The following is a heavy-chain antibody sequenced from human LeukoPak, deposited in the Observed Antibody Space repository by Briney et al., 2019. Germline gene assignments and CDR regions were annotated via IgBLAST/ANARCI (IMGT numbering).Heavy chain of an antibody. CDR2: IRQDGGEK. CDR3: ARDGTAAGLYFDM. D-gene: IGHD6-13*01. V-gene: IGHV3-7*01. CDR1: GFTSGNFW. Sequence: GGSLRLSCAVSGFTSGNFWMNWVRQAPGKGLEWVASIRQDGGEKSYVDSVKGRFTISRDNTKNSLYLQMSSLRAEDTAVYYCARDGTAAGLYFDMWGQGTLVIVSS. J-gene: IGHJ4*01.